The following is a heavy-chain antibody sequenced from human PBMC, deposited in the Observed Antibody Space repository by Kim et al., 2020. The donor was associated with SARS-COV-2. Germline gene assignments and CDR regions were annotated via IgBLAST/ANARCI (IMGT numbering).Heavy chain of an antibody. Sequence: GWSLRLSCAASGFTFSSYSMNWVRQAPGKGLEWVSSISSSSSYIYYADSVKGRFTISRDNAKNSLYLQMNSLRAEDTAVYYCARDHNVVVPARRDDYWGQGTLVTVSS. V-gene: IGHV3-21*01. CDR1: GFTFSSYS. CDR2: ISSSSSYI. J-gene: IGHJ4*02. D-gene: IGHD2-2*01. CDR3: ARDHNVVVPARRDDY.